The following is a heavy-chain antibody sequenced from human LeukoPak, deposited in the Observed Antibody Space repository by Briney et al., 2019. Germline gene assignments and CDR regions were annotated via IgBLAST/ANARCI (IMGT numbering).Heavy chain of an antibody. V-gene: IGHV1-69*13. CDR1: GGTFSSYA. CDR3: ARDLAPSYDYGGSPTYWYFDL. D-gene: IGHD4-23*01. CDR2: IIPIFGTA. Sequence: APVKVSCKASGGTFSSYAISWVRQAPGQGLEWMGGIIPIFGTANYAQKFQGRVTITADESTSTAYMELSSLRSEDTAVYYCARDLAPSYDYGGSPTYWYFDLWGRGTLVTVSS. J-gene: IGHJ2*01.